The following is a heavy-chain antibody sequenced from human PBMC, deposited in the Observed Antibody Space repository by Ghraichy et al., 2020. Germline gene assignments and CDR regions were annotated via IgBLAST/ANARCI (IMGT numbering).Heavy chain of an antibody. D-gene: IGHD4-23*01. CDR3: ARHDYGGVIDY. Sequence: AGSLRLSCAASGFTFSSYSMNWVRQAPGKGLEWVSSISSSSSYIYYADSVKGRFTISRDNAKNSLYLQMNSLRAEDTAVYYCARHDYGGVIDYWGQGTLVTVSS. J-gene: IGHJ4*02. CDR1: GFTFSSYS. CDR2: ISSSSSYI. V-gene: IGHV3-21*01.